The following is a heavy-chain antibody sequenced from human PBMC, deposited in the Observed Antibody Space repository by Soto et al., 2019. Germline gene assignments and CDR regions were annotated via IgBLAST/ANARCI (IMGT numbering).Heavy chain of an antibody. J-gene: IGHJ4*02. Sequence: QVQLVQSGAEVKKPGSSVKVSSKASGGTFSSYTISWVRQAPGQGLEWMGRIIRILGIANYAQKFQGRVTITADKSTSTAYMELSSLRSEDTAVYYCARDDRCSGGSCYSRWGQGALVTVSS. CDR3: ARDDRCSGGSCYSR. CDR2: IIRILGIA. CDR1: GGTFSSYT. V-gene: IGHV1-69*08. D-gene: IGHD2-15*01.